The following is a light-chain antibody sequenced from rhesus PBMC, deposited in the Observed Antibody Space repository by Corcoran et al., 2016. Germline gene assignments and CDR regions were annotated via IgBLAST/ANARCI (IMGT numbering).Light chain of an antibody. CDR3: QQHNSYPPT. Sequence: DIQMTQSQSSLSASVGDTVTITCRASQGISNSLAWYQQKQGKAPKPLIYYASNLESGVPSRFSGIGYGTDFKLTISSLQPEDFAIYYCQQHNSYPPTFGQGTKVEIK. CDR2: YAS. J-gene: IGKJ1*01. CDR1: QGISNS. V-gene: IGKV1S14*01.